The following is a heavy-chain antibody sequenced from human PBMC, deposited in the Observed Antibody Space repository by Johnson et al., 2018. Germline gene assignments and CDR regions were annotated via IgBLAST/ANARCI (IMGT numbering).Heavy chain of an antibody. CDR3: ARDITGWQGRARRDAFDI. J-gene: IGHJ3*02. Sequence: VQLVQSGGGLVKPGGSLRLSCAASGFTFSSYSMNWVRQAPGKGLEWVSSISSSSSYIYYADSVKGRFTISRDNAKNSLYLQMNGLGAEDTAVYYWARDITGWQGRARRDAFDIWGQGTMVTVSS. CDR2: ISSSSSYI. CDR1: GFTFSSYS. V-gene: IGHV3-21*01. D-gene: IGHD1-14*01.